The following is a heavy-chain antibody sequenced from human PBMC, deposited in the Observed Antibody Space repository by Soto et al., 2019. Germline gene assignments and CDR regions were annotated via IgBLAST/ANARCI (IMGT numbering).Heavy chain of an antibody. V-gene: IGHV4-38-2*01. J-gene: IGHJ6*02. Sequence: PXETLSLTCAVSGYSISGGYYWCWIRQPPGKGLEWIGNIYHSGSTYYNPSLKSRVTISIDTSKNQFSLKLYSVAAADTAVYYCAKYAENYYYGMDVWGQGTTVTVSS. CDR1: GYSISGGYY. CDR3: AKYAENYYYGMDV. CDR2: IYHSGST.